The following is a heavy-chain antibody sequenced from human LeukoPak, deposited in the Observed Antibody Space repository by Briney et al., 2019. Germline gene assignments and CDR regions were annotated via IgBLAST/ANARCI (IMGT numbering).Heavy chain of an antibody. CDR1: GYTFTSYD. J-gene: IGHJ4*02. CDR3: ARGLGSTIDY. CDR2: MNPNSGNT. V-gene: IGHV1-8*03. Sequence: ASVKVSCKASGYTFTSYDINWVRQATGQGREWMGWMNPNSGNTGYAQKFQGRVTITRNTSISTAYMERMCIRSEDKAVYYCARGLGSTIDYWGQGNLVTVSS.